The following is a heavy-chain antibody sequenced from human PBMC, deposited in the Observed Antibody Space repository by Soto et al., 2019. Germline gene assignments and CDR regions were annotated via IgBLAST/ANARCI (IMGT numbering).Heavy chain of an antibody. CDR2: IYPGDSDT. CDR3: ARSGIAAAGTLGWFDP. J-gene: IGHJ5*02. CDR1: GYSFTSYW. Sequence: GESLKISCKGSGYSFTSYWIGWVRQMPGKGLEWMGIIYPGDSDTRYSPSFQGQVTISADKSISTAYLQWSSLKASDTAMYYCARSGIAAAGTLGWFDPWGQGTLVTVSS. D-gene: IGHD6-13*01. V-gene: IGHV5-51*01.